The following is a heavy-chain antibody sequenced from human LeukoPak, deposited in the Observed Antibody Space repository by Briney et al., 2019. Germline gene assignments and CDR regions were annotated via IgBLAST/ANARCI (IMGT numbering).Heavy chain of an antibody. CDR3: TTLRFPY. D-gene: IGHD4-17*01. Sequence: GGSLRLSCAASGFTFSSYAMHWVRQAPGKGLEWVAVISYDGSNKYYADSVKGRFTISRDNSKNTLYLQMNSLKIEDTAVYYCTTLRFPYWGQGTLVTVSS. CDR2: ISYDGSNK. J-gene: IGHJ4*02. CDR1: GFTFSSYA. V-gene: IGHV3-30*04.